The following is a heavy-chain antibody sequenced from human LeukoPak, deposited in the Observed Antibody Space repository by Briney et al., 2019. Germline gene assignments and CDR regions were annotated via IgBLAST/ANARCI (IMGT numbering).Heavy chain of an antibody. CDR3: ARDHMATNNNPYNYYFGMDV. V-gene: IGHV3-33*01. CDR2: IWYDGSDK. D-gene: IGHD1-14*01. CDR1: GFTFSNYG. J-gene: IGHJ6*02. Sequence: PGGSLRLSCAASGFTFSNYGMHWVRQAPGKDLEWVAVIWYDGSDKFHADSVKGRFTISRDNSKNTLYLQMNSLRAEDTAVYYCARDHMATNNNPYNYYFGMDVWGQGTTVTVSS.